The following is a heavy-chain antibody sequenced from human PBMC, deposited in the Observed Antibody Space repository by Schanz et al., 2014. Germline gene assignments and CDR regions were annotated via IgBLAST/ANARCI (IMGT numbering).Heavy chain of an antibody. D-gene: IGHD2-2*01. J-gene: IGHJ4*02. CDR1: GFTFSDHY. CDR2: VRNKNNRYTT. Sequence: EVQLVESGGGLVQPGGSLRLSCAASGFTFSDHYMDWVRQAPGKGLEWVGRVRNKNNRYTTEYAASVKGRFTISRDDSKNSLYLQMNSLRAEDTAVYYCAKDLLYGAPMPLNHLDYWDQGTLVTVSS. V-gene: IGHV3-72*01. CDR3: AKDLLYGAPMPLNHLDY.